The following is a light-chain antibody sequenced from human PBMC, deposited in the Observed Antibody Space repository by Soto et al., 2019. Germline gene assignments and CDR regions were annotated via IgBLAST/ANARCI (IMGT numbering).Light chain of an antibody. CDR1: SSDVGGYNY. J-gene: IGLJ1*01. V-gene: IGLV2-14*01. CDR2: DVS. CDR3: TSYTETTPHYV. Sequence: QSALTQPASVSGSPGQSITISCTGTSSDVGGYNYVSWYRQHPGGGPQLMIYDVSNRPPGVSNRFSGSKSGNTASLIISGLQAEDEADYYCTSYTETTPHYVFGTGTKVTV.